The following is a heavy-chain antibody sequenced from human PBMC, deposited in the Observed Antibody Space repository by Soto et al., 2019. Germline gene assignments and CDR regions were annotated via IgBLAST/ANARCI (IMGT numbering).Heavy chain of an antibody. D-gene: IGHD2-15*01. J-gene: IGHJ3*02. CDR2: IGGGENI. CDR3: AKDSVSFNRNYDAFDI. V-gene: IGHV3-23*01. CDR1: GFIFRNYA. Sequence: VHLLESGGGLVQPGGSLRLSCETSGFIFRNYAMSWVRQAPGEGPEWVSTIGGGENIFYADSVKGRFTISRDDSKNTMFLQTDNLRVEDTAIYFCAKDSVSFNRNYDAFDIWGQGTVVTVSS.